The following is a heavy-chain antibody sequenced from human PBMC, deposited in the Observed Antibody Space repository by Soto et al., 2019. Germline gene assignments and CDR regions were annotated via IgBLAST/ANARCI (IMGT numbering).Heavy chain of an antibody. CDR1: GFTFSSYE. CDR3: ARDPGDCSGGSCYSAYYYYYGMDV. V-gene: IGHV3-48*03. D-gene: IGHD2-15*01. J-gene: IGHJ6*02. Sequence: GGSLRLSCAASGFTFSSYEMNWVRQAPGKGLEWVSYISSSGSTIYYADSVKGRFTISRDNAKNSLYLQMNSLRAEDTAVYYCARDPGDCSGGSCYSAYYYYYGMDVWGQGTTVTVSS. CDR2: ISSSGSTI.